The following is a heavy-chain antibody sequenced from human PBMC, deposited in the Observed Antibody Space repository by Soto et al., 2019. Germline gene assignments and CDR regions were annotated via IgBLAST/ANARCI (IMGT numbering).Heavy chain of an antibody. CDR3: ARAQGSSTSLEIYYYYYYGMDV. CDR2: IIPIPGTA. J-gene: IGHJ6*02. CDR1: GGTFGSYA. V-gene: IGHV1-69*01. D-gene: IGHD2-2*01. Sequence: QVQLVQSGAEVKKPGSSVKVSCKASGGTFGSYAISWVRQAPGQGLEWMGGIIPIPGTANYAQKFQGRVTIAADECTSTAYMELSSVRSEDTAVYYCARAQGSSTSLEIYYYYYYGMDVWGQGTTVTVSS.